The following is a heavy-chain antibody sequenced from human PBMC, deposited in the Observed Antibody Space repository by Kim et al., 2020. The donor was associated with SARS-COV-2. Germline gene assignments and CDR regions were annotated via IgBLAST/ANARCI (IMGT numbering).Heavy chain of an antibody. J-gene: IGHJ3*02. CDR2: INSDGSST. Sequence: GGSLRLSCAASGFTFSSYWMHWVRQAPGKGLVWVSRINSDGSSTSYADSVKGRFTISRDNAKNTLYLQMNSLRAEDTAVYYCARDYLATPPEDYGGNWNAFDIWGQGTMVTVSS. D-gene: IGHD4-17*01. V-gene: IGHV3-74*01. CDR1: GFTFSSYW. CDR3: ARDYLATPPEDYGGNWNAFDI.